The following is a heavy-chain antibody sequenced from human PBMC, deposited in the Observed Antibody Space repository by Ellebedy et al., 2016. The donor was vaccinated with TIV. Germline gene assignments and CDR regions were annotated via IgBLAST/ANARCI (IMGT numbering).Heavy chain of an antibody. CDR1: GFTFINYW. D-gene: IGHD3-10*01. V-gene: IGHV3-7*03. Sequence: GESLKISCAASGFTFINYWMSWVRQAPGKGLEWVANINQHGSEKYYVDSVKGRFTISRDNAKNSLFLQRHSLGAEETAMYYCARGRVLLWFGEFKIDAFDIWGQGTMVTVSS. CDR3: ARGRVLLWFGEFKIDAFDI. CDR2: INQHGSEK. J-gene: IGHJ3*02.